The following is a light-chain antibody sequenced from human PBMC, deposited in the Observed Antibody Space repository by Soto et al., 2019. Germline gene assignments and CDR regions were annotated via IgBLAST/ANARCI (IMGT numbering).Light chain of an antibody. V-gene: IGKV1-5*01. CDR3: QQFNSYSPVP. Sequence: DIQMTQSPSTLSASVGDIVTITCRASQSISSLLYWYQQKPGKATKLLIYDASSLDSGGPSRFSGSGSGTEFTLTISSLQPDDFATYYCQQFNSYSPVPFGQGTKLEIK. J-gene: IGKJ2*01. CDR2: DAS. CDR1: QSISSL.